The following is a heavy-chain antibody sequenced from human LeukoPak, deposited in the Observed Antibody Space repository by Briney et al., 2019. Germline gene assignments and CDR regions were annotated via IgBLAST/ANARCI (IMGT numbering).Heavy chain of an antibody. Sequence: ASVKVSCKASGYTFTGYYMHCVRRAPGQGLEWMGWINPNSGGTNYAQKFQGRVTMTRDTSISTAYMELSRLRSDDTAVYYCAREVIGGYSYGSDYWGQGTLVTVSS. J-gene: IGHJ4*02. CDR3: AREVIGGYSYGSDY. V-gene: IGHV1-2*02. CDR1: GYTFTGYY. D-gene: IGHD5-18*01. CDR2: INPNSGGT.